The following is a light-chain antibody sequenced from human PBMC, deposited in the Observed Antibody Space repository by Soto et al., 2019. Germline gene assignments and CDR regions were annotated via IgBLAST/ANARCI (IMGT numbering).Light chain of an antibody. Sequence: QSALTQPASVSGSPGQSITISCTGTSSDVGGYNLVSWYQQHPGKAPKLMIYEGSKRPSGVSNRFSGSKSGNTASLTISGLQAEDEADYYCCSYAGSSTFYVFGTGTKVTV. CDR3: CSYAGSSTFYV. CDR2: EGS. V-gene: IGLV2-23*01. J-gene: IGLJ1*01. CDR1: SSDVGGYNL.